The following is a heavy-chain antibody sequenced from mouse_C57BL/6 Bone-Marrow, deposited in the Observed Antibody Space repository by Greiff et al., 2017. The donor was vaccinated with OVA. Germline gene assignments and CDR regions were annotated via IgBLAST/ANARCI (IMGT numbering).Heavy chain of an antibody. CDR1: GFSFNTYA. J-gene: IGHJ4*01. CDR2: IRSKSNNYAT. D-gene: IGHD2-1*01. CDR3: VRAPYGKKGAMDY. Sequence: EVMLVESGGGLVQPKGSLKLSCAASGFSFNTYAMNWVRQAPGKGLEWVARIRSKSNNYATYYADSVKDRFTISRDDSESMLYLQMNNLKTEDTAMYYCVRAPYGKKGAMDYWGQGTSVTVSS. V-gene: IGHV10-1*01.